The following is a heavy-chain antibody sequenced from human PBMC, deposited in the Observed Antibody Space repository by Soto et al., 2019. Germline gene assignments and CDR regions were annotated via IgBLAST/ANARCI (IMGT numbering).Heavy chain of an antibody. V-gene: IGHV4-31*03. CDR2: IYYSGST. J-gene: IGHJ4*02. D-gene: IGHD4-17*01. CDR1: VGSISSGGYY. Sequence: SETLSLTCTVSVGSISSGGYYCSWIRQHPWKGLEWIGYIYYSGSTYYNPSLKSRVTISVDTSKNQFSLKLSSVTAADTAVYYCARGRPDYGDYDGEYEYWGQGTLVIVSS. CDR3: ARGRPDYGDYDGEYEY.